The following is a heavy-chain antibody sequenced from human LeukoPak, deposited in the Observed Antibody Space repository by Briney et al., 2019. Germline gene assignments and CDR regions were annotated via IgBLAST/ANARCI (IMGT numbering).Heavy chain of an antibody. Sequence: PGRSLRLSCTASGFTFGDYAMSWIRQAPGKGLEWVSYISSSGSTIYYADSVKGRFTISRDNAKNSLYLQMNSLRAEDTAVYYCARDGYDYGDHEANWGQGTLVTVSS. V-gene: IGHV3-11*01. D-gene: IGHD4-17*01. J-gene: IGHJ4*02. CDR3: ARDGYDYGDHEAN. CDR1: GFTFGDYA. CDR2: ISSSGSTI.